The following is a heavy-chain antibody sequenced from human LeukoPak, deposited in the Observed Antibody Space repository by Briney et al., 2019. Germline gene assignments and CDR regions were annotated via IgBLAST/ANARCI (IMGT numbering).Heavy chain of an antibody. V-gene: IGHV4-39*01. CDR2: IYYSGST. Sequence: SETLSLTCTVSGGSISSSSYYWGWIRQPPGKGLEWIGSIYYSGSTYYNPSLKSRVTISVDTSKNQFSLKLSSVTAADTAVYYCARLTIAAAGTDWGQGTLVTVSS. CDR3: ARLTIAAAGTD. D-gene: IGHD6-13*01. J-gene: IGHJ4*02. CDR1: GGSISSSSYY.